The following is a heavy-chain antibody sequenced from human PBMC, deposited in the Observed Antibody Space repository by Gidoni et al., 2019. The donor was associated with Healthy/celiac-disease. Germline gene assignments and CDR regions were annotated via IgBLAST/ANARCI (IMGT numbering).Heavy chain of an antibody. CDR2: IKQDGSEK. V-gene: IGHV3-7*01. CDR3: ARDGAGWELPLNWFDP. Sequence: EVQLVESGGGLVQPGGSLRLSCAASGFTFSSYWMSWVRQAPGKGLEWVANIKQDGSEKYYVDSVKGRFTISRDNAKNSLYLQMNSLRAEDTAVYYCARDGAGWELPLNWFDPWGQGTLVTVSS. CDR1: GFTFSSYW. J-gene: IGHJ5*02. D-gene: IGHD1-26*01.